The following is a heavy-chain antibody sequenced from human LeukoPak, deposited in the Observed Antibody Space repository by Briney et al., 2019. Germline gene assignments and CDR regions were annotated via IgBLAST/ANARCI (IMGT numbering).Heavy chain of an antibody. V-gene: IGHV1-46*01. Sequence: GASVKVSCKASGYTFTSYYMHWVRQAPGQGLEWMGIINPSGGSTSYAQKFQGRVTMTTDTSTSTAYMELRSLRSDDTAVYYCARDYGYEYDILAGGYWGQGTLVTVSS. CDR3: ARDYGYEYDILAGGY. J-gene: IGHJ4*02. CDR2: INPSGGST. D-gene: IGHD3-9*01. CDR1: GYTFTSYY.